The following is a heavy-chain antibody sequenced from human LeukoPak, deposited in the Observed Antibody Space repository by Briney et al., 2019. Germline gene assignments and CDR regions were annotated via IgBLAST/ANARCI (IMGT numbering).Heavy chain of an antibody. V-gene: IGHV4-39*01. CDR2: INHSGST. CDR1: GGSISSSPYY. CDR3: ARHHPLGYCSSTSCYGRGFDP. Sequence: PSETLSLTCTVSGGSISSSPYYWGWIRQPPGKGLEWIGEINHSGSTNYNPSLKSRVTISVDTSKNQFSLKLSSVTAADTAVYYCARHHPLGYCSSTSCYGRGFDPWGQGTLVTVSS. D-gene: IGHD2-2*01. J-gene: IGHJ5*02.